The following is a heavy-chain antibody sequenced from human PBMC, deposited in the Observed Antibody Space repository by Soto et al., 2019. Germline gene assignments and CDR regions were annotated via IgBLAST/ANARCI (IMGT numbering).Heavy chain of an antibody. Sequence: DVQLVESGGNLVQPGKSLRLSCAASGFIFDDYAMHWVRQVPGKGLEWVSAISWNSGTIAYADSVKGRFTISRDNAKNSLYLQMNSLRSEDTALYYCAKDREGSSGWYGMDVWGQGTTVTVSS. CDR3: AKDREGSSGWYGMDV. CDR1: GFIFDDYA. V-gene: IGHV3-9*01. D-gene: IGHD3-22*01. CDR2: ISWNSGTI. J-gene: IGHJ6*02.